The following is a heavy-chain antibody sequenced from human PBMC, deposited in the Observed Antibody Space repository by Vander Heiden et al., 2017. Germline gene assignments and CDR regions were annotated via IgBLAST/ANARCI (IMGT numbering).Heavy chain of an antibody. V-gene: IGHV2-5*02. J-gene: IGHJ4*02. CDR3: AHSQDYGEYVPDY. Sequence: QITLKESGPTLVKPTQTLTLTCPFSGFSLSTSGVGVGWIRQPPGKALEWLALIYWDDDKRYSSALKSRLTITKDTSKNQVVLTMTKMETVDTATYYCAHSQDYGEYVPDYWGQGTLVTVYS. D-gene: IGHD4-17*01. CDR2: IYWDDDK. CDR1: GFSLSTSGVG.